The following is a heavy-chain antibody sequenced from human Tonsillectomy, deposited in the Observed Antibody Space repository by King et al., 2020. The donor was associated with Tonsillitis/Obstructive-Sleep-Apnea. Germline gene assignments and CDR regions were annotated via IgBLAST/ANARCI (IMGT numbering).Heavy chain of an antibody. D-gene: IGHD2-2*01. CDR1: GFTVSSNY. CDR2: IYSGGST. CDR3: ARSIVVPAPLDY. V-gene: IGHV3-53*01. Sequence: VQLVESGGGLIQPGGSLRLSCAASGFTVSSNYMSWVRQAPGKGLEWVSVIYSGGSTSYADSVKGRFTISRDNSNNTLYLQMNSLRAQDTAVYYCARSIVVPAPLDYWGQGTLVTVSS. J-gene: IGHJ4*02.